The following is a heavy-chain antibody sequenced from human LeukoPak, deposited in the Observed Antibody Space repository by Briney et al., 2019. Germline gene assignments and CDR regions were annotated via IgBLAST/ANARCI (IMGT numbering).Heavy chain of an antibody. J-gene: IGHJ4*02. CDR1: GYTFTGYY. V-gene: IGHV1-2*02. Sequence: ASVNVSCKASGYTFTGYYIHWVRQAPGQGLEWMGWINPNSGGTNYAQKFQGRVTMTRDTSISTAYMELSRLRSDDTAVYYCARDWDIAVAFFDCWGQGTLVTVSS. D-gene: IGHD6-19*01. CDR3: ARDWDIAVAFFDC. CDR2: INPNSGGT.